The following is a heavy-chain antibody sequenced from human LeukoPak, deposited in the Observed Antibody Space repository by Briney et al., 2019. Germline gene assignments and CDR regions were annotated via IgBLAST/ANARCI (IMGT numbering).Heavy chain of an antibody. D-gene: IGHD6-13*01. J-gene: IGHJ4*02. V-gene: IGHV5-51*01. CDR1: GYSFTNSW. CDR2: IYPGDFDT. CDR3: ARGIAAAAVTKFDY. Sequence: GESLKISCKGSGYSFTNSWIGWVRQMPGKGLEWMGIIYPGDFDTRYSPSFQGQVTISADKSISTAYLQWSSLRASDTAMYSCARGIAAAAVTKFDYWGQGTLVTVSS.